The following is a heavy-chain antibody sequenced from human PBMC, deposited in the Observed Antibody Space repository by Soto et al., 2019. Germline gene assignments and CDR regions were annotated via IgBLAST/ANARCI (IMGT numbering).Heavy chain of an antibody. CDR3: ARGGRTDSCYWYH. J-gene: IGHJ5*02. V-gene: IGHV3-11*06. CDR2: IAFDGSDT. D-gene: IGHD2-15*01. CDR1: GFTFSDLY. Sequence: QVQLVESGGGLVKPGESLRVSCVVSGFTFSDLYMTWIRQAPGKGLEWVSEIAFDGSDTKYADSVKGRFTISRDNAKNSLYLQMNSLRAEDTGVYYCARGGRTDSCYWYHWGQGTLVTVSS.